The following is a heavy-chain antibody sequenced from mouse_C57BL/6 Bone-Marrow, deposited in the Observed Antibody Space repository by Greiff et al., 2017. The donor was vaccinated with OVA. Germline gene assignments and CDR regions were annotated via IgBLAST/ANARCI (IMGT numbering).Heavy chain of an antibody. CDR2: IHPNSGST. CDR3: ARGGFYYSNYVGWYFDV. J-gene: IGHJ1*03. V-gene: IGHV1-64*01. CDR1: GYTFTSYW. D-gene: IGHD2-5*01. Sequence: QVQLQQPGAELVKPGASVKLSCKTSGYTFTSYWMHWVKQRPGQGLEWIGMIHPNSGSTNYNEKFKSKATLTVDTSSSTAYMQLSSLTSEDSAVYYCARGGFYYSNYVGWYFDVWGTGTTVTVSS.